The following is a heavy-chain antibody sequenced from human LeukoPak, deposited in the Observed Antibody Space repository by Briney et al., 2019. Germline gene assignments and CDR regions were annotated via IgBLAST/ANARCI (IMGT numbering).Heavy chain of an antibody. CDR2: IYHSGST. Sequence: ASETLSLTCTVSGGSISSGGYYWSWIRQPPGKGLEWIGYIYHSGSTYYNPSLKSRVTISVDRSKNQFSLKLSSVTAADTAVYYCARHSNWDGDYWGQGTLVTVSS. V-gene: IGHV4-30-2*01. J-gene: IGHJ4*02. CDR1: GGSISSGGYY. D-gene: IGHD7-27*01. CDR3: ARHSNWDGDY.